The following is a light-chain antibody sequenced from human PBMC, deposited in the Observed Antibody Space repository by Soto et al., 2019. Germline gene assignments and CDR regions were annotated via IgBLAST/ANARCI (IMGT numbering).Light chain of an antibody. CDR3: QQYDDWPWT. V-gene: IGKV3-15*01. CDR2: GAS. CDR1: QSVNSN. Sequence: EIGLTQSPATLSVSPGDRATLSFRASQSVNSNLAWYHLKPGQAPRLLIYGASIRAAGIPARFTGSESGTEFTLSISSLQSEDFAVYYCQQYDDWPWTFGHGTKVDIK. J-gene: IGKJ1*01.